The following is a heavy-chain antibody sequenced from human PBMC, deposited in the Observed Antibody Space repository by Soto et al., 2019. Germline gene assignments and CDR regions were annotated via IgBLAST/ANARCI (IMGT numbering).Heavy chain of an antibody. CDR2: IGASGDIT. J-gene: IGHJ4*02. Sequence: GGSLRLSCAASGFSFTNFAVSWVRQAPGKGLEWVAGIGASGDITWYADSVKGRLSISRDNSKNTLYLQLNSLRFEDTAVYYCAKDDFTDRGDDYFDYRGPGTLVTSPQ. D-gene: IGHD2-21*02. CDR1: GFSFTNFA. V-gene: IGHV3-23*01. CDR3: AKDDFTDRGDDYFDY.